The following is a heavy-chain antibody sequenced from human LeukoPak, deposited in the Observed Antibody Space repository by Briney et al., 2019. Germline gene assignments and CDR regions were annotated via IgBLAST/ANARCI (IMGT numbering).Heavy chain of an antibody. D-gene: IGHD1-26*01. V-gene: IGHV3-23*01. J-gene: IGHJ3*02. Sequence: GRSLRLSCAASGFIFSNDAMHWVRQAPGKGLEWVSAISGGGGNTYYADSVKGRFTISRDNSKNTLYLQMNSLRAEDTAVYYCGKNRYSGSLSPFDIWGQGTMVTVSS. CDR2: ISGGGGNT. CDR3: GKNRYSGSLSPFDI. CDR1: GFIFSNDA.